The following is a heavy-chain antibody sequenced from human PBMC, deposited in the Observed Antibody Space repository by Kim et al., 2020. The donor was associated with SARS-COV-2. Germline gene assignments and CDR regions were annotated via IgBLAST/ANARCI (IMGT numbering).Heavy chain of an antibody. CDR2: IYYSGCT. J-gene: IGHJ4*01. CDR3: AIPYYDILTGYSPYYFDY. V-gene: IGHV4-59*08. Sequence: SETLSLTCTVSGGSISSYYWSWIRQPPVKGLEWIGYIYYSGCTNYNPSLKSRVTISVDTSKNQFSLKLSSVTAADTAVYYCAIPYYDILTGYSPYYFDY. D-gene: IGHD3-9*01. CDR1: GGSISSYY.